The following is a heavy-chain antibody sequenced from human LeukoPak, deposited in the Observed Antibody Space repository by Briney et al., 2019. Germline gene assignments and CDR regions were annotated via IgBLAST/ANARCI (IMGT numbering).Heavy chain of an antibody. CDR3: ARDSGDGLDY. CDR1: GGSISSGGYY. CDR2: IYYSGST. D-gene: IGHD5-24*01. V-gene: IGHV4-31*03. Sequence: PSETLSLTCTVSGGSISSGGYYWSWIRQHPGKGLEWIGHIYYSGSTYYNPSLKSRVTISVDTSKNQFSLKLSSVTAADTAVYYCARDSGDGLDYWGQGTLVTVSS. J-gene: IGHJ4*02.